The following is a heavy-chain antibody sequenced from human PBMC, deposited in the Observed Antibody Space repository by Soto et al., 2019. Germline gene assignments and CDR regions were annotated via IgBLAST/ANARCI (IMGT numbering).Heavy chain of an antibody. CDR3: ARDPDSSGYYYFDY. V-gene: IGHV3-74*01. J-gene: IGHJ4*02. Sequence: GGSLRLSCAASGFTSSNYWMHWVRQAPGKGLVWVSRIKSDGSSTSYADSVKGRFTISRDNAKNTLDLQMHGLRAEDMAVYYCARDPDSSGYYYFDYWGQGTLVTVSS. CDR1: GFTSSNYW. D-gene: IGHD3-22*01. CDR2: IKSDGSST.